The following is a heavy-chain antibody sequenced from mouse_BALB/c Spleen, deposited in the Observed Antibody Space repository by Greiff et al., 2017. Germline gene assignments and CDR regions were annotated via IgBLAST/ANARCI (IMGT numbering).Heavy chain of an antibody. CDR1: GFTFSSYA. J-gene: IGHJ2*01. CDR3: ARGQNYGSRDYYFDY. Sequence: EVHLVESGGGLVKPGGSLKLSCAASGFTFSSYAMSWVRQTPEKRLEWVASISSGGSTYYPDSVKGRFTISRDNARNILYLQMSSLRSEDTAMYYCARGQNYGSRDYYFDYWGQGTTLTVSS. D-gene: IGHD1-1*01. CDR2: ISSGGST. V-gene: IGHV5-6-5*01.